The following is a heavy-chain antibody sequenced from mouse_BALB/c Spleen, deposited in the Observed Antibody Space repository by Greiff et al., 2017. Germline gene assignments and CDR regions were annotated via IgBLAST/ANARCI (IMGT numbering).Heavy chain of an antibody. J-gene: IGHJ3*01. CDR1: GFTFTDYY. Sequence: EVKVVESGGGLVQPGGSLRLSCATSGFTFTDYYMSWVRQPPGKALEWLGFIRNKANGYTTEYSASVKGRFTISRDNSQSILYLQMNTLRAEDSATYYCARDPYDYWGQGTLVTVSA. CDR3: ARDPYDY. V-gene: IGHV7-3*02. CDR2: IRNKANGYTT. D-gene: IGHD2-3*01.